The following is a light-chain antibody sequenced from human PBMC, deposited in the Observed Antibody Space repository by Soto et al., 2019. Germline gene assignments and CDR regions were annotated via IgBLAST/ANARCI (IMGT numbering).Light chain of an antibody. CDR1: QSVGSY. J-gene: IGKJ1*01. CDR2: GVY. Sequence: EIVLTQSPVTLSLSPGERATLSCKASQSVGSYLSWYQQKPGQAPRLLISGVYSRAAGIPDRFSGSGSGTDFTLTISRLEPEDFAVYYCQQYDTSPRTFGQGTKVDI. V-gene: IGKV3-20*01. CDR3: QQYDTSPRT.